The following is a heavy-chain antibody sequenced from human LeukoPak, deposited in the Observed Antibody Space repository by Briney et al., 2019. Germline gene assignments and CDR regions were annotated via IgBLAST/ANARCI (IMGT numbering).Heavy chain of an antibody. J-gene: IGHJ3*02. CDR2: ISSSGSTI. V-gene: IGHV3-11*04. Sequence: GGSLRLSCAASGFTFSDYYMSWIRQAPGKGLEWVSYISSSGSTIYYADSVKGRFTISRDNAKNSLYLQMNSLRAEDTAVYYCARGPLEYYDFWSGYTDAFDIWGQGTMVTVSS. CDR3: ARGPLEYYDFWSGYTDAFDI. D-gene: IGHD3-3*01. CDR1: GFTFSDYY.